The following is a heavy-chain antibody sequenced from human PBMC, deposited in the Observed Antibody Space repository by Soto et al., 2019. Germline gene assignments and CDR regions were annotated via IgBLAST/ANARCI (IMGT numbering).Heavy chain of an antibody. J-gene: IGHJ4*02. CDR2: IGGSDGST. Sequence: PVGSLRLSCVTSGFTFSGFAMTWVRQAPGKGLEWVSGIGGSDGSTSYADSVKGRFTISRDTSKNTLYLQMSSLRVEDTAIYYCTKTRYFDFPGTFDYWGQGTQVTVS. D-gene: IGHD3-9*01. CDR1: GFTFSGFA. V-gene: IGHV3-23*01. CDR3: TKTRYFDFPGTFDY.